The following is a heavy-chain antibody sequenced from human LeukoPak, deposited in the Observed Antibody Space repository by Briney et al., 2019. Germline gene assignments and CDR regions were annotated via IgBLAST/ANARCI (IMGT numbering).Heavy chain of an antibody. V-gene: IGHV4-30-4*01. J-gene: IGHJ4*02. CDR1: GGSISSGDYY. Sequence: PSQTLSLTCTVSGGSISSGDYYWSWIRQPPGKGLEWIGYIYYSGSTYYNPSLKSRVTISADTSKNQFSLKLSSVTAADTAVYYCARDRGYGGNPFDYWGQGTLVTVSS. CDR2: IYYSGST. D-gene: IGHD4-23*01. CDR3: ARDRGYGGNPFDY.